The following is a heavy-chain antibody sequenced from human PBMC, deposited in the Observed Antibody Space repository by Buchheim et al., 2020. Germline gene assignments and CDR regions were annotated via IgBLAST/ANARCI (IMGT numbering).Heavy chain of an antibody. CDR3: ARVEGWDRARTFDP. V-gene: IGHV3-48*01. CDR1: GFTFSSYS. J-gene: IGHJ5*02. Sequence: EVQLVESGGGLVQPGGSLRLSCAASGFTFSSYSMNWVRQAPGKGLEWVSYISSSSSTIYYADSLKGRFTISRDNAKNSLYLQMNSLRAEDTAVYYCARVEGWDRARTFDPWGQGTL. CDR2: ISSSSSTI. D-gene: IGHD6-19*01.